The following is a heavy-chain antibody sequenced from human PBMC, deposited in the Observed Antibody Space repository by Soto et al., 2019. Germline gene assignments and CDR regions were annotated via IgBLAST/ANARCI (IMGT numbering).Heavy chain of an antibody. J-gene: IGHJ6*03. CDR3: ASRRYCSSTSCRYYYYYYMDV. V-gene: IGHV4-34*01. CDR2: INHSGST. Sequence: QVQLQQWGAGLLKPSETLSLTCAVYGGSFSGYYWSWIRQPPGKGLEWIGEINHSGSTNYNPSLNSRVTISVDTSKNQFSQKLSSVTDADTAVYYCASRRYCSSTSCRYYYYYYMDVWGKGTKVTVSS. D-gene: IGHD2-2*01. CDR1: GGSFSGYY.